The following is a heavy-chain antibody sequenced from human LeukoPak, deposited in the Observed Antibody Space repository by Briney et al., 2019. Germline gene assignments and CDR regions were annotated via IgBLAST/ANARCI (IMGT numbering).Heavy chain of an antibody. CDR1: GFTFSSYG. CDR2: IRYDGSNK. CDR3: AKDRYSSSRGYFDY. Sequence: GGSLRLSCAASGFTFSSYGMHWVRQAPGKGLEWVAFIRYDGSNKYYADSVKGRFTISRDNSKNTLYLQMNSLRAEDTAVYYCAKDRYSSSRGYFDYWGQGTLVTVSS. J-gene: IGHJ4*02. V-gene: IGHV3-30*02. D-gene: IGHD6-6*01.